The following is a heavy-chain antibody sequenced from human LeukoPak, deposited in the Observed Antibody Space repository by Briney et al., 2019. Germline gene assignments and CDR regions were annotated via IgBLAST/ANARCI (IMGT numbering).Heavy chain of an antibody. Sequence: PSETLSLTCTVSGGSISSSSYYWGWIRQPPGKGLEWIGSIYYSGSTYYNPSLKSRVTISVDTSKNQFSLKLSSVTAADTAVYYCASQQLRFLEWLFPLGYWGQGTLVTVSS. J-gene: IGHJ4*02. D-gene: IGHD3-3*01. V-gene: IGHV4-39*07. CDR2: IYYSGST. CDR1: GGSISSSSYY. CDR3: ASQQLRFLEWLFPLGY.